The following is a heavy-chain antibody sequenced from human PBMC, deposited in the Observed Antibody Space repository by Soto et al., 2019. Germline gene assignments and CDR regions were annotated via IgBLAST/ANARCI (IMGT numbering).Heavy chain of an antibody. CDR3: ARVWGTIGP. J-gene: IGHJ5*02. CDR1: GYRFTSYH. D-gene: IGHD7-27*01. CDR2: MNPSSGNT. Sequence: QVQLVQSGAEVKKPGASVKVSCKASGYRFTSYHINWVRQAPGQGPAWVGWMNPSSGNTGYAQKFQGRITMTSDTSISTAYMELRRLTSDETAVYYCARVWGTIGPWGQGTLVTVSS. V-gene: IGHV1-8*01.